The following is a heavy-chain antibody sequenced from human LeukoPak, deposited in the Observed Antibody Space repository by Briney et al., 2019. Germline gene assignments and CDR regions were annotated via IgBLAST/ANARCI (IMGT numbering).Heavy chain of an antibody. Sequence: PGGSLRLSCTASGFTFSSYEMNWVRQAPGKGLEWVSYISSSGSTIYYADSVKGRFTISRDNAKNSLYLQMNSLRAEDTAVYYCARAGEWLRPFDYWGQGTLVTVSS. CDR3: ARAGEWLRPFDY. CDR2: ISSSGSTI. J-gene: IGHJ4*02. CDR1: GFTFSSYE. D-gene: IGHD5-12*01. V-gene: IGHV3-48*03.